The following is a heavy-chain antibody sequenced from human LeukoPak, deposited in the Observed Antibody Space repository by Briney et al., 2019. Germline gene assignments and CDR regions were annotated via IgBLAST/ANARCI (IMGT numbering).Heavy chain of an antibody. CDR2: IYYSGST. CDR1: GGSISSYY. V-gene: IGHV4-59*08. CDR3: ARQSRGAGNSMDV. Sequence: SETLSLTCTVSGGSISSYYWTWIRQPPGKGLEWIGYIYYSGSTNYCPSLKSRLTISVDTSKNQFSLELSSETAADTAVYYCARQSRGAGNSMDVWGQGTTVTVSS. J-gene: IGHJ6*02.